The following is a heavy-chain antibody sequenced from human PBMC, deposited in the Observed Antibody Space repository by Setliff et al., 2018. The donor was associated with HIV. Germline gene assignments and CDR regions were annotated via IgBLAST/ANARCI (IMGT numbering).Heavy chain of an antibody. CDR2: IHHSGPT. CDR3: ARDRVVRGVITTYYYMDV. J-gene: IGHJ6*03. Sequence: SSETLSLTCTVSGGSISSYYWGWIRQSPGKGLEWIAHIHHSGPTYYNPSLKSRVTISVDTSKNQFSLKLSPVTAADTAVYYCARDRVVRGVITTYYYMDVWGKGTTVTVSS. D-gene: IGHD3-10*01. CDR1: GGSISSYY. V-gene: IGHV4-59*01.